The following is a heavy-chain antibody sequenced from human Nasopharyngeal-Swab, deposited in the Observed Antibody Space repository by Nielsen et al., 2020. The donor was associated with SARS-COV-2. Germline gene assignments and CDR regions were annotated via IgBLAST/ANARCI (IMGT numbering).Heavy chain of an antibody. D-gene: IGHD1-1*01. J-gene: IGHJ3*02. CDR1: GFTFSSYG. CDR2: ISCDGSNK. Sequence: GESLKISCAASGFTFSSYGMHWVRQAPGKGLEWVAVISCDGSNKYYADSVKGRFTISRDNSKKTLYLQMNRLRAEDTAVYYCAKGGGTTGTVGLDIWGQGTMVTVSS. CDR3: AKGGGTTGTVGLDI. V-gene: IGHV3-30*18.